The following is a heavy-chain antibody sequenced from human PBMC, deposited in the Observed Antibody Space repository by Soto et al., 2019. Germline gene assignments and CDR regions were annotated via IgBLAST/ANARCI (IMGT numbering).Heavy chain of an antibody. Sequence: VQLVETGGGLIQPGGSLRLSCEVSGFSVSDSSMSWVRQAPGKGLEWVSVFYRGGSTDYADSVKGRGTVSRDTFKHTLFLQMDSLTVEDTAVYFCARALGWNDLLNTYYYGMDVWGQGTTVTVS. CDR2: FYRGGST. CDR3: ARALGWNDLLNTYYYGMDV. V-gene: IGHV3-53*02. J-gene: IGHJ6*02. CDR1: GFSVSDSS. D-gene: IGHD1-1*01.